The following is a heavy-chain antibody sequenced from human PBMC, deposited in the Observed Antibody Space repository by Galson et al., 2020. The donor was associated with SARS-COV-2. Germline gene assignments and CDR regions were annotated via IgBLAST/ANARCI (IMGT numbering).Heavy chain of an antibody. CDR2: ISSGSSYI. CDR1: GFTFSSYS. D-gene: IGHD3-16*01. V-gene: IGHV3-21*01. Sequence: GESLKISCAASGFTFSSYSMNWVRQAPGKGLEWVSSISSGSSYIYYADSVKGRFTISRDNAKNSLFLQMNSLRTEDTAVYYCAGLGGMATTPDRYYFYGLDVWGQGTTVTVSS. CDR3: AGLGGMATTPDRYYFYGLDV. J-gene: IGHJ6*02.